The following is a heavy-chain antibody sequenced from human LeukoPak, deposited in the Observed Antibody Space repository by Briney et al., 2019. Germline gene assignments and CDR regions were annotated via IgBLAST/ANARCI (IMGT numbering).Heavy chain of an antibody. V-gene: IGHV3-21*01. J-gene: IGHJ5*02. CDR3: ARGVARYYDFWSGYSNWFDP. CDR1: GFTFSSYS. CDR2: ISSSSSYI. Sequence: GGSLRLSCAASGFTFSSYSMNWVRQAPGKGLEWVSSISSSSSYIYYADSVKGRFTSSRDNAKNSLYLQMNSLRAEDTAVYYCARGVARYYDFWSGYSNWFDPWGQGTLVTVSS. D-gene: IGHD3-3*01.